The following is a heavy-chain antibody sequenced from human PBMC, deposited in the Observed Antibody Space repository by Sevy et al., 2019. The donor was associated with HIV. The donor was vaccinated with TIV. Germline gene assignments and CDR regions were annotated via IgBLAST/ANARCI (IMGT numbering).Heavy chain of an antibody. CDR1: VGTFSSYG. Sequence: ASVKVSCKASVGTFSSYGITWVRQAPGQGLEWMGEIIPIFGSANYGQTFQGRVTMTADQSTSTAYMALSSLRSDETAVYYCARGGGLDPNHWLEPWGQGTLVTVSS. V-gene: IGHV1-69*13. J-gene: IGHJ5*02. D-gene: IGHD3-16*01. CDR2: IIPIFGSA. CDR3: ARGGGLDPNHWLEP.